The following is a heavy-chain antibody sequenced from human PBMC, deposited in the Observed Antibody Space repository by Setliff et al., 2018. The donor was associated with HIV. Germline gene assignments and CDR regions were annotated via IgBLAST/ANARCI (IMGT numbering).Heavy chain of an antibody. V-gene: IGHV3-7*03. J-gene: IGHJ3*02. D-gene: IGHD6-19*01. CDR1: GFTFSNYW. CDR3: VRDKWLVPDTFDI. Sequence: PGGSLRLSCAASGFTFSNYWMTWFRQAPGKGLEWVANIRQDGSEKYYVDSVEGRFTISRDNAKNSLYLQMNSLRAEDMALYYCVRDKWLVPDTFDIWGQGTMVTVSS. CDR2: IRQDGSEK.